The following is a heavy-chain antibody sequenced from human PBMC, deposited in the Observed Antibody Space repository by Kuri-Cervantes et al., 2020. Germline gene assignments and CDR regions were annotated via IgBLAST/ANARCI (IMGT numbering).Heavy chain of an antibody. D-gene: IGHD6-19*01. Sequence: GESLKISCATPGFTFSSYAMHWVRQAPGKGLEWVAVISYDGSNKYYADSVKGRFTISRDNSKNTLYLQKNSLRAEDTAVYYCAREGPRHSSGWMEDFDYWGQGTLVTVSS. CDR2: ISYDGSNK. CDR3: AREGPRHSSGWMEDFDY. V-gene: IGHV3-30-3*01. CDR1: GFTFSSYA. J-gene: IGHJ4*02.